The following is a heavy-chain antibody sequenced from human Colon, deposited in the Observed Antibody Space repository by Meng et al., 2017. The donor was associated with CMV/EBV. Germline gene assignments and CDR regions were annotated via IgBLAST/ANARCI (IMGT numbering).Heavy chain of an antibody. V-gene: IGHV1-2*02. Sequence: ASVKVSCKASGYPFIGYRIHWVRQAPGLGLEWMGRINPNTGATNYAQNFQGRVTMTSDTYITTAFMELTNLRSDDTAVYYCMRAGYSGYESSFDYWGQGTLVTVSS. CDR2: INPNTGAT. J-gene: IGHJ4*02. D-gene: IGHD5-12*01. CDR3: MRAGYSGYESSFDY. CDR1: GYPFIGYR.